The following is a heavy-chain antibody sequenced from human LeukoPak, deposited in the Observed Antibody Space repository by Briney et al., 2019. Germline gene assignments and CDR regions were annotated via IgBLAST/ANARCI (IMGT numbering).Heavy chain of an antibody. J-gene: IGHJ4*02. CDR3: ARTFYIDTGCVDY. Sequence: PGGSLRLSCAASGFTFSSYEMNWVRQAPGNGLEWVSYISSSGSTIYYADSVKGRFTISRDNAKNSLYLQMNSLRTEDTAVYYCARTFYIDTGCVDYWGQGTLVTVSS. CDR1: GFTFSSYE. D-gene: IGHD3-3*02. CDR2: ISSSGSTI. V-gene: IGHV3-48*03.